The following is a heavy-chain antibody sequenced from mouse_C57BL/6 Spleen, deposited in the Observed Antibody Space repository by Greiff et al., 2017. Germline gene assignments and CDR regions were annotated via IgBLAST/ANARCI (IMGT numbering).Heavy chain of an antibody. V-gene: IGHV1-52*01. CDR1: GYTFTSYW. Sequence: QVQLQQPGAELVRPGSSVKLSCKASGYTFTSYWMHWVKQRPIQGLEWIGNIDPSDSETHSNQKFKGKATLTVDKSSSTAYMQLSSLTSEDSAVYYCARYDYGSSPYWYFEVWGTGTTVTVSS. CDR3: ARYDYGSSPYWYFEV. J-gene: IGHJ1*03. CDR2: IDPSDSET. D-gene: IGHD1-1*01.